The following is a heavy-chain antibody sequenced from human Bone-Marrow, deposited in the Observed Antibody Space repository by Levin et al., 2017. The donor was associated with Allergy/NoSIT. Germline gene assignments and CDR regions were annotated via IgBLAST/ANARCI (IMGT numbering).Heavy chain of an antibody. V-gene: IGHV4-59*01. CDR1: GGSIRTYY. CDR2: IDYSGST. CDR3: ARAIPSGGNSYYYYYMDV. J-gene: IGHJ6*03. Sequence: SQTLSLPCTVSGGSIRTYYWSWIRQPPEKRLEWIGYIDYSGSTKYNPSLKSRVTLLVYTSKNLFSLKLSSVTAAHSDVYFCARAIPSGGNSYYYYYMDVWGNGTTVTVSS. D-gene: IGHD4-23*01.